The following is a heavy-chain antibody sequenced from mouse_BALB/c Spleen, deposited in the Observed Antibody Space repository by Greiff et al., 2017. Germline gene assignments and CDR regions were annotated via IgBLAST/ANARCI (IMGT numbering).Heavy chain of an antibody. V-gene: IGHV1S135*01. CDR1: GYSFTSYY. CDR2: IDPFNGGT. Sequence: EVQLQQSGPELMKPGASVKISCKASGYSFTSYYMHWVKQSHGKSLEWIGYIDPFNGGTSYNQKFKGKATLTADKSSSTAYMQLSSLTSENSAVYFCARRPYYRYGGYAMDYWGQGTSVTVSS. CDR3: ARRPYYRYGGYAMDY. J-gene: IGHJ4*01. D-gene: IGHD2-14*01.